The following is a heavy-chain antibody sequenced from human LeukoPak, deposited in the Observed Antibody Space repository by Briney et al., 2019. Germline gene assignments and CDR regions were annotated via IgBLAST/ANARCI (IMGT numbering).Heavy chain of an antibody. D-gene: IGHD5-18*01. V-gene: IGHV4-34*01. CDR3: ARRYSYGHLSFGY. CDR1: GGSFSGYY. Sequence: PSETLSLTCAVYGGSFSGYYWSWIRQPPGKGLEWIGEINHSGSTNYNPSLKSRVTISVDTSKNQFSLKLSSVTAADTAVYYCARRYSYGHLSFGYWGQGTLVTVSS. J-gene: IGHJ4*02. CDR2: INHSGST.